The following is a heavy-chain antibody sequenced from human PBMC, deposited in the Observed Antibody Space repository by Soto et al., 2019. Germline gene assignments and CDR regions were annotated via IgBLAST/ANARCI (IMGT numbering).Heavy chain of an antibody. J-gene: IGHJ4*02. D-gene: IGHD6-19*01. CDR3: ARDSGQWLVRWVFDY. V-gene: IGHV3-48*01. Sequence: GESLKISCAASGFTFSSYSMNWVRQAPGKGLEWVSYISSSSSTIYYADSVKGRFTISRDNAKNSLYLQMNSLRAEDTAVYYCARDSGQWLVRWVFDYWGQGTLVTVSS. CDR1: GFTFSSYS. CDR2: ISSSSSTI.